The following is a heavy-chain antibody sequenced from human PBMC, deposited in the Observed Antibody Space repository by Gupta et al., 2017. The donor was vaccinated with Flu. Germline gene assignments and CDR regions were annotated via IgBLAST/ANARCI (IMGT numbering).Heavy chain of an antibody. V-gene: IGHV3-48*01. J-gene: IGHJ4*02. D-gene: IGHD2-15*01. CDR2: ISTTSATI. CDR1: S. CDR3: ATSCSGGNCLEY. Sequence: SMNWVRQAPGKGLEWVSYISTTSATIYYAASVKGRFTISRDTAKNSMYLQMNSLRAEDTAVYYCATSCSGGNCLEYWGQGNLVTGSS.